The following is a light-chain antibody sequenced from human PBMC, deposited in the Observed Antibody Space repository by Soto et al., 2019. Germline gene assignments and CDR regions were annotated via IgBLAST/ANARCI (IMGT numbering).Light chain of an antibody. Sequence: QSSLTQPRSLSVSPGQSVTISCTGTISDVAGYRYVSWYQQHPGKAPKVIIYDVTQLPSGVPDRFSGSKSGNAASLTISGLQAEDEADYYCCSYAGSHTKYVYVSGTKVNV. J-gene: IGLJ1*01. CDR2: DVT. V-gene: IGLV2-11*01. CDR3: CSYAGSHTKYV. CDR1: ISDVAGYRY.